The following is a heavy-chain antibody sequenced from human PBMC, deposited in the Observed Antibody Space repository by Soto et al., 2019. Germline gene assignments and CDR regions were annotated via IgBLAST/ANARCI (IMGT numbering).Heavy chain of an antibody. CDR1: GFTFSNYA. Sequence: EVQLLESGGGLVQPGGSLRLSCAASGFTFSNYAMSWVHQAPGKGLEWISAINGNGGSTDYADSVKGRFTISRDNSKNTLYLQMSSLRAEDTALYYCARTPYDYFYYYALDVWGQGTTVTVS. V-gene: IGHV3-23*01. CDR3: ARTPYDYFYYYALDV. J-gene: IGHJ6*02. CDR2: INGNGGST.